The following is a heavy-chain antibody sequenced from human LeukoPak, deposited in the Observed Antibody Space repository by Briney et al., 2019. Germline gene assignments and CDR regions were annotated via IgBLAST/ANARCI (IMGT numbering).Heavy chain of an antibody. Sequence: SETLSLTCTVSGGSISSGSYYWSWIRQPAGKGLEWIGRIYTSGSTNYNPSLKSRVTISVDTSKNQFSLKLSSVTAADTAVYYCARESPSSSGYSRYFQHWGQGTLVTVSS. J-gene: IGHJ1*01. V-gene: IGHV4-61*02. CDR2: IYTSGST. CDR1: GGSISSGSYY. CDR3: ARESPSSSGYSRYFQH. D-gene: IGHD3-22*01.